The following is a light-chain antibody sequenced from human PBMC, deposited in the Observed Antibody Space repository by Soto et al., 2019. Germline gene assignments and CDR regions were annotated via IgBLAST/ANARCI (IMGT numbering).Light chain of an antibody. CDR1: SSDVGGYNY. Sequence: QAVVTQPASVSGSPGQSITISCTGTSSDVGGYNYVSWYQQYPGKAPKVMIYDVSNRPSGVSNRFSGSKSGNTASLTISGLQAEDEADYYCSSYTSSSNLMVFGGGTKLTVL. CDR2: DVS. V-gene: IGLV2-14*01. J-gene: IGLJ2*01. CDR3: SSYTSSSNLMV.